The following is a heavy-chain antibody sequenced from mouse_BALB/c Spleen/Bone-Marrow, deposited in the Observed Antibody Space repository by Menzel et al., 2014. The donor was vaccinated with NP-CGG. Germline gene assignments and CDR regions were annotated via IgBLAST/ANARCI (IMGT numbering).Heavy chain of an antibody. Sequence: VQRVESAAELVRPGTSVTLSCKASGYTFTDYKMHWVKQTPVHGLEWIGLIDPETGGTAYNQRFKGKAIMTADKSSSTAYMDLHSLTSEDSAVYYCTIVAYWGLGTLVTVSA. V-gene: IGHV1-15*01. CDR2: IDPETGGT. CDR1: GYTFTDYK. CDR3: TIVAY. J-gene: IGHJ3*01.